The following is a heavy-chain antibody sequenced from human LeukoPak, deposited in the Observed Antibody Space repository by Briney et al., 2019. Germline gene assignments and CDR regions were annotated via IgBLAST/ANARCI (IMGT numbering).Heavy chain of an antibody. J-gene: IGHJ3*02. CDR2: ISGSGGST. Sequence: PGGSLRLSCAASGFTFSSYAMNWVRQAPGKGLEWVSAISGSGGSTYYADSVKGRFTISRDNSKSTLYIQMNSLRAEDTAVYYCARGSQWTASDAFDIWGQGTMVTVSS. D-gene: IGHD6-19*01. V-gene: IGHV3-23*01. CDR1: GFTFSSYA. CDR3: ARGSQWTASDAFDI.